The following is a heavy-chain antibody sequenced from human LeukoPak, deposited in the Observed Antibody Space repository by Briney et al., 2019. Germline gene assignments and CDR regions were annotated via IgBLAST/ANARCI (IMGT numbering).Heavy chain of an antibody. Sequence: GGSLSLSCAASGFTFSSYEMNWVRQAPGKELEWVSYVSSSDSTMYYADSVKGRFTISRDSAKNSLYLQMNSLRVEDTAVYYCAREGSEGSFYFDYWGQRIVLTVSS. CDR1: GFTFSSYE. CDR2: VSSSDSTM. V-gene: IGHV3-48*03. J-gene: IGHJ4*02. CDR3: AREGSEGSFYFDY.